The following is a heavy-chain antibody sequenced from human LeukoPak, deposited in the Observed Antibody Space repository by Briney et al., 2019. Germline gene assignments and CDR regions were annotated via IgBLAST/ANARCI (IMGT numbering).Heavy chain of an antibody. Sequence: PGGSLRHSCAASGFTYSTYAMSWVRQAPGKGLEWVSAISGSGGSTFNADSVKGRFTISRDNSKNTLFLQMNSLRAEDTAIYYCAKDHPSGYYFDYWGQGTLVTVSS. J-gene: IGHJ4*02. CDR1: GFTYSTYA. CDR2: ISGSGGST. D-gene: IGHD1-14*01. CDR3: AKDHPSGYYFDY. V-gene: IGHV3-23*01.